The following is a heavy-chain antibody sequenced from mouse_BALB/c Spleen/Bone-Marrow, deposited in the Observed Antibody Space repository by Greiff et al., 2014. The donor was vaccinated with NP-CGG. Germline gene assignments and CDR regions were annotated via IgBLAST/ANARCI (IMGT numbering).Heavy chain of an antibody. CDR1: GFSFTSYG. V-gene: IGHV2-9*02. CDR2: IWADGST. Sequence: VKLQESGPGLVAPSQSLSISCTVSGFSFTSYGVHWVRQPPGKGLEWLGGIWADGSTNYNSALVSRLSISKDNSKSQVFLKMNSLQTDDTAMYYCARITTATGAMDYWGQGTSVTVSS. D-gene: IGHD1-2*01. CDR3: ARITTATGAMDY. J-gene: IGHJ4*01.